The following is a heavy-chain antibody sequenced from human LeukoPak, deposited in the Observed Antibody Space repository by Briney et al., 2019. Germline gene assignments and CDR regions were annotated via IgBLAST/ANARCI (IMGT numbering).Heavy chain of an antibody. CDR3: ARGGLCAGDCLQHNS. D-gene: IGHD2-21*02. V-gene: IGHV3-23*01. Sequence: GGSLRLSCAASGFTFSSYSMNWVRQAPGKGLEWVSAISRSGDSTHYADSVKGRLTISRDNSKNTLYLQVNSLGAEDTAVYYCARGGLCAGDCLQHNSWGQGTLVTVSS. J-gene: IGHJ4*02. CDR2: ISRSGDST. CDR1: GFTFSSYS.